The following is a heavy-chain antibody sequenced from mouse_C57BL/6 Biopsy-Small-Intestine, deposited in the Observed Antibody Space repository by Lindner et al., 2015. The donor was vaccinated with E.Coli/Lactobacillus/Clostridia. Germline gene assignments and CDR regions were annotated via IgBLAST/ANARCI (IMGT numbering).Heavy chain of an antibody. Sequence: VQLQESGPELVKPGASVKMSCKASGYTFTNHVMHWVKQKPGQGLEWIGYIHPYNDGTKYNEKFKGKATLTSDKSSSTAYMELSSLTSEDSAVYYCARRGLYLYTYYDYWGQGTTLTVSS. J-gene: IGHJ2*01. CDR1: GYTFTNHV. CDR2: IHPYNDGT. CDR3: ARRGLYLYTYYDY. V-gene: IGHV1-14*01. D-gene: IGHD2-12*01.